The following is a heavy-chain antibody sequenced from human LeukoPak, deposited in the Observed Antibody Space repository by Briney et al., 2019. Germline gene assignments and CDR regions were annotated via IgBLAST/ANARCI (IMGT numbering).Heavy chain of an antibody. Sequence: PGGSLRLSCAASGFTFSNAWMSWVRQAPGKGLEWVGRIKIKTDGGTTDYAAPVKGRFTISRDDSKNTLYLQMNSLKTEDTAVYYCTTVRYYYGSGSYPWGQGTLVTVSS. V-gene: IGHV3-15*01. CDR3: TTVRYYYGSGSYP. CDR1: GFTFSNAW. D-gene: IGHD3-10*01. J-gene: IGHJ4*02. CDR2: IKIKTDGGTT.